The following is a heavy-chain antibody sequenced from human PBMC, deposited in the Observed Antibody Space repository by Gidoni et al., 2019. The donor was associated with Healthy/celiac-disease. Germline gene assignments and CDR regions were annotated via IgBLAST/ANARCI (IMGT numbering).Heavy chain of an antibody. V-gene: IGHV3-9*01. J-gene: IGHJ6*02. CDR2: SSWNSGSI. Sequence: EVQLVESGGGLVQPGRSLRLSCAASGFTFDDYAMHWVRQAPGKGLEWVSGSSWNSGSIGYADSVKGRFTISRDNAKNSLYLQMNSLRAEDTALYYCAKDRGSGSYYYYYGMDVWGQGTTVTVSS. CDR3: AKDRGSGSYYYYYGMDV. D-gene: IGHD3-10*01. CDR1: GFTFDDYA.